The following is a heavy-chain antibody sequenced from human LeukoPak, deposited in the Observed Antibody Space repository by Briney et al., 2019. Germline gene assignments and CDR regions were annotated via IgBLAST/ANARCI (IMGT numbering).Heavy chain of an antibody. CDR2: IYYSGST. CDR1: GGSFSGYY. CDR3: ARGGVGATMFEY. J-gene: IGHJ4*02. V-gene: IGHV4-31*11. D-gene: IGHD1-26*01. Sequence: SETLSLTCAVYGGSFSGYYWSWIRQHPGKGLEWIGYIYYSGSTYYNPSLKSRVTISVDTSKNQFSLKLSSVTAAATAVSYCARGGVGATMFEYWGQGNLVTVSS.